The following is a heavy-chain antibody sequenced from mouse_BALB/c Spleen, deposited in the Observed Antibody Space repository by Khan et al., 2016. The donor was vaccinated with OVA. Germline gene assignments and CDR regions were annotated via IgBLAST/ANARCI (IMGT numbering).Heavy chain of an antibody. CDR2: MSSGSSTI. Sequence: EVELVESGGGLVQPGGSRKLSCAASGFTFSSFGMHWVRQAQKKGLEWVAYMSSGSSTIYYVDTVKGRFTISRDNPKNTLFLQMTSLRSEDTAMYYCARSGSDFHWYFDVWGAGTSVTVSS. V-gene: IGHV5-17*02. J-gene: IGHJ1*01. D-gene: IGHD2-13*01. CDR1: GFTFSSFG. CDR3: ARSGSDFHWYFDV.